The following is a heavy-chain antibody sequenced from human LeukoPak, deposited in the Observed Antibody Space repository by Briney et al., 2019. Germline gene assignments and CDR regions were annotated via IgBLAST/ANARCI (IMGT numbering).Heavy chain of an antibody. CDR3: ARSLSGLFDY. CDR1: GGSISSYY. J-gene: IGHJ4*02. Sequence: SETLSLTCTVSGGSISSYYWSWIRQPPGKGLEWIGYIYYSGSTNYNPSLKSRVTISVDTSKNQFSLKLSSVTAADTAVYYCARSLSGLFDYWGQGTLVTVSS. CDR2: IYYSGST. V-gene: IGHV4-59*08. D-gene: IGHD1-14*01.